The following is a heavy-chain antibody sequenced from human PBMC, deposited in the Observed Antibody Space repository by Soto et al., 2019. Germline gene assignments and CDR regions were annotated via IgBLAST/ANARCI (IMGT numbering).Heavy chain of an antibody. V-gene: IGHV3-23*01. CDR1: GFTFSSYA. CDR3: AKAPVAGFTYYYYGMDV. CDR2: ISGSGGST. D-gene: IGHD6-19*01. Sequence: PGGYLRLSCAASGFTFSSYAISWVRQAPGKGLEWVSAISGSGGSTYYADSVKGRFTISRDNSKNTLYLQMNSLRAEDTAVYYCAKAPVAGFTYYYYGMDVWGQGTTVTVSS. J-gene: IGHJ6*02.